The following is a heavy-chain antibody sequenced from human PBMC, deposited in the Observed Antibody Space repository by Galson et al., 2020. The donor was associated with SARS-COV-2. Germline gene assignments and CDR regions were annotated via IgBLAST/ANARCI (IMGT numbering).Heavy chain of an antibody. Sequence: SLKISCAASGFTFDDYAMHWVRQAPGKGLEWVSGINWNSVTMRYADSVKGRFTISRDNAKNSLYLQMNSLRTEDTALYYCAKDARSGICSGSSGYESAFEIWGQGTLVTVSS. D-gene: IGHD2-2*01. CDR2: INWNSVTM. V-gene: IGHV3-9*01. CDR1: GFTFDDYA. J-gene: IGHJ3*02. CDR3: AKDARSGICSGSSGYESAFEI.